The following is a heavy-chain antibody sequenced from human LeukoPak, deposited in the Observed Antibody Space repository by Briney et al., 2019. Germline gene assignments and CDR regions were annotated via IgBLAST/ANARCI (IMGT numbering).Heavy chain of an antibody. D-gene: IGHD6-13*01. V-gene: IGHV4-59*08. J-gene: IGHJ4*02. CDR2: IYYSGST. CDR3: ASMYSSSWYFLDY. CDR1: GGSISSYY. Sequence: SETLSLTCTVSGGSISSYYRSWIRQPPGKGLEWIGYIYYSGSTNYNPSLKSRVTISVDTSKNQFSLKLSSVTAADTAVYYCASMYSSSWYFLDYWGQGTLVTVSS.